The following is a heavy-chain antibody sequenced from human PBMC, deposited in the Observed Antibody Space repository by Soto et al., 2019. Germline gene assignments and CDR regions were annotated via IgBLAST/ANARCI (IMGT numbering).Heavy chain of an antibody. V-gene: IGHV1-24*01. Sequence: ASVKVSCKVSGYTLTELSMHWVRQAPGKGLEWMGGFDPEDGETIYAQKFQGRVTMTEDTSTDTAYMELSSLRSEDTAVYYCATAVYLLSSSWYNYWGQGTLVTVS. CDR1: GYTLTELS. CDR3: ATAVYLLSSSWYNY. J-gene: IGHJ4*02. D-gene: IGHD6-13*01. CDR2: FDPEDGET.